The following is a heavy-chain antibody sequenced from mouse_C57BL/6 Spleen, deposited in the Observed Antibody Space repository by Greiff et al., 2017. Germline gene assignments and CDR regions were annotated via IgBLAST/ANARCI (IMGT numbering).Heavy chain of an antibody. J-gene: IGHJ4*01. V-gene: IGHV1-55*01. CDR1: GYTFTSYW. CDR3: ARSQYYYGSSYGAMDY. D-gene: IGHD1-1*01. CDR2: IYPGSGST. Sequence: QVQLQQPGAELVKPGASVKMSCKASGYTFTSYWITWVKQRPGQGLEWIGDIYPGSGSTNYNEKFKSKASLTVDTSSSTAYMQLSSLTSEDSAVYYCARSQYYYGSSYGAMDYWGQGTSVTVSS.